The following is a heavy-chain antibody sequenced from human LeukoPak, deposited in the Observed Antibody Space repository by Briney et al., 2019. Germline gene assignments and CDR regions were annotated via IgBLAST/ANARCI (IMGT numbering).Heavy chain of an antibody. V-gene: IGHV3-30*02. J-gene: IGHJ4*02. CDR2: IRYDGSNK. CDR3: AKDLSDYGDYGGY. CDR1: GFTFSSYL. D-gene: IGHD4-17*01. Sequence: GGSLRLSCAASGFTFSSYLIHWVRQAPGKGLEWVAFIRYDGSNKYYADSVKGRFTISRDNSKNTLYLQMNSLRAEDTAVYYCAKDLSDYGDYGGYWGQGTLVTVSS.